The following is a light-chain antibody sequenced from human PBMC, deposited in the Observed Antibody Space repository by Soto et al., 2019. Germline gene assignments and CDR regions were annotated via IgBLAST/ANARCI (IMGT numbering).Light chain of an antibody. CDR2: GNS. V-gene: IGLV1-40*01. Sequence: QSVLTQPPSVSGSPGQRVTISFTGSSSNIGAGYDVHWYQQLPGTAPKLLIYGNSNRPSGVPDRFSGSKSGTSASLAITGRQAEEEADYYCQSYDISLSGYVVFGRGTKVTVL. CDR1: SSNIGAGYD. J-gene: IGLJ2*01. CDR3: QSYDISLSGYVV.